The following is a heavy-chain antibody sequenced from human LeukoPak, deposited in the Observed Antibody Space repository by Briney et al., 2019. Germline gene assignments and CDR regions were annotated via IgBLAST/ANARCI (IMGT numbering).Heavy chain of an antibody. CDR2: IIPIFGTA. D-gene: IGHD6-13*01. J-gene: IGHJ4*02. Sequence: ASVKVSCKASGGTFSSYAISWVRQAPGQGLEWMGGIIPIFGTANYAQKFQGRVTITTDESTSTAYMELSSLRSEDTAVYYCASFEAAAPTTFDYWGQGTLVTVSS. CDR3: ASFEAAAPTTFDY. V-gene: IGHV1-69*05. CDR1: GGTFSSYA.